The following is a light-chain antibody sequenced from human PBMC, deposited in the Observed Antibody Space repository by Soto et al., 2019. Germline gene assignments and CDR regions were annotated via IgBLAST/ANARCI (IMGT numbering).Light chain of an antibody. V-gene: IGKV2-28*01. Sequence: DIVVTQSPLSLPVTPGEPASISCRSSQSLLHSNGYNFLDWYLQKPGQSPQLLIYLGSNRASGVPDRFSGSGSGTDFTLKISRVEAEDVGVYYCMQALQTPWTFGQETKVEIK. J-gene: IGKJ1*01. CDR3: MQALQTPWT. CDR2: LGS. CDR1: QSLLHSNGYNF.